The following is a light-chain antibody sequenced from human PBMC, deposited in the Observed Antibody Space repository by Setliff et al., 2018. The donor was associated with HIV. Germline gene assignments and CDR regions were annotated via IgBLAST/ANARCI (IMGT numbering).Light chain of an antibody. CDR2: QAT. V-gene: IGLV2-23*01. CDR1: SSDIGRYNL. J-gene: IGLJ1*01. Sequence: SVLTQPASVSGSPGQSITISCTGTSSDIGRYNLVSWYQQYPGKAPKLIIYQATKRPSGVSNRFSGSKSGNTASLTISGLQAEDEADYYCCSNTGSNTYVFGSGTRSPS. CDR3: CSNTGSNTYV.